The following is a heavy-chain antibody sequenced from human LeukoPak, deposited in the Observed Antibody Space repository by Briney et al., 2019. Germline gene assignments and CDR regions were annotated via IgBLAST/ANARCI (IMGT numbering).Heavy chain of an antibody. CDR1: GGSFRGYY. J-gene: IGHJ4*02. Sequence: SETLSLTCAVYGGSFRGYYWIWIRKPPGKGLEWIGEIKHCGSTNYNPSLKRRVTISVGTSKNQFSPTLGQFAAPDPAWVYLARVYVVLPAAMGTYYYGSGSYSLDYRGQGTLVTVSS. CDR3: ARVYVVLPAAMGTYYYGSGSYSLDY. D-gene: IGHD3-10*01. V-gene: IGHV4-34*01. CDR2: IKHCGST.